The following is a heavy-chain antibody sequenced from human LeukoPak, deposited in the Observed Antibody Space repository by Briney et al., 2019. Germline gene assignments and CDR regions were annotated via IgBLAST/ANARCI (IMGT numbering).Heavy chain of an antibody. CDR1: GFTFSSYW. D-gene: IGHD2-2*01. J-gene: IGHJ4*02. CDR2: IKQDGSEK. Sequence: GGSLRLSCAASGFTFSSYWMSWVRQAPGKGLEWVANIKQDGSEKYYVDSVKGRFTISRDNAKNSLYLQMSSLRAEDTAVYYCARDPPERCSSTSCYAEYWGQGTLVTVSS. CDR3: ARDPPERCSSTSCYAEY. V-gene: IGHV3-7*01.